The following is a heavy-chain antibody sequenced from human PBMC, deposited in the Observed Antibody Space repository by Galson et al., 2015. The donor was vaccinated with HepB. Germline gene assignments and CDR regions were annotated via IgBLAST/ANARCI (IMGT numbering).Heavy chain of an antibody. CDR3: ARSQGTIQTGYYFDY. J-gene: IGHJ4*02. D-gene: IGHD2-2*01. CDR1: GYSFTSYW. V-gene: IGHV5-51*01. CDR2: IYPGDSDT. Sequence: QSGAEVKKPGESLKISCKGSGYSFTSYWIGWVRQMPGKGLEWMGIIYPGDSDTRYSPSFQGQVTISADKSISTAYLQWSSLKASDTAMYYCARSQGTIQTGYYFDYWGQGTLVTVSS.